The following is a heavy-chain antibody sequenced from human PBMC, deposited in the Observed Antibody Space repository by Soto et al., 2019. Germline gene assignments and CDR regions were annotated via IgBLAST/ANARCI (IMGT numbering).Heavy chain of an antibody. J-gene: IGHJ5*02. CDR1: SDSINSYY. Sequence: XATLSLTCTVSSDSINSYYWGWIRQPPGKGLEWIGYIHYSGSTNYNPTLKSRVTISVDTPKNQFSLKVNSMTAADTAVYYCARGGLGARKGRWFDPWGQGTLVTVSS. CDR3: ARGGLGARKGRWFDP. V-gene: IGHV4-59*01. CDR2: IHYSGST. D-gene: IGHD6-6*01.